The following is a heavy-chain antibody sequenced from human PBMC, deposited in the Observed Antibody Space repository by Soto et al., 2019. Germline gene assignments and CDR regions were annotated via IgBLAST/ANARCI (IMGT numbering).Heavy chain of an antibody. D-gene: IGHD1-26*01. CDR1: GYTFTSYT. CDR3: ARDGSSGTYYY. V-gene: IGHV1-3*01. J-gene: IGHJ4*02. Sequence: QVQLVQSGAEVKKPGASVKVSCKASGYTFTSYTMHWVRQAPGQGLEWMGWINGGNGNTKYSQKFQGRVTITRDTSASTAYMELSSLRSEDMAVYYCARDGSSGTYYYWGQGTLLTVSS. CDR2: INGGNGNT.